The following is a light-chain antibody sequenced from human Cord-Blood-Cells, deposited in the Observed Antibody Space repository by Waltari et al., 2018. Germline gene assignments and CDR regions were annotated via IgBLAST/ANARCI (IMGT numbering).Light chain of an antibody. J-gene: IGKJ2*03. CDR2: GAS. V-gene: IGKV3-20*01. Sequence: DIVLTQSPGTLSLSAGERAILSCRASQSVSRSYLAWYQQKPGQAPRLLIYGASSRATGIPDRFSGSGSGTDFTLTISRLEPEDFAVYYCQQYGSSPYSFGQGTKLEIK. CDR3: QQYGSSPYS. CDR1: QSVSRSY.